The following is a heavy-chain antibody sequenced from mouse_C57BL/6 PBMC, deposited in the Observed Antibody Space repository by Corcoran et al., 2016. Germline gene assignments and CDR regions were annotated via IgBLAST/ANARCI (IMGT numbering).Heavy chain of an antibody. CDR3: ASQLGRNAMDY. CDR2: IYPGDGDT. J-gene: IGHJ4*01. D-gene: IGHD4-1*02. CDR1: GYTFSSYW. V-gene: IGHV1-80*01. Sequence: QVQLQQSGAELVKPGASVKISCKASGYTFSSYWMNWVKQRPGKGLEWIGQIYPGDGDTNYNGKFKGKATLTADKSSSTAYMQLSSLTSEDSAVYFCASQLGRNAMDYWGQGTSVTVSS.